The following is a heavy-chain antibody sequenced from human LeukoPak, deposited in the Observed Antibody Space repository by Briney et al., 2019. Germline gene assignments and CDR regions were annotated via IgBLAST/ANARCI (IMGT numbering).Heavy chain of an antibody. J-gene: IGHJ4*02. Sequence: GGSLRLSCAESGFTFSPYGMHWVRQAPGKGLEWVAFIQYDGNHQNYVDSVKGRFTISRDNSKNTLHLQMNSLRAEDTAVYYCAKDSNWALPDWGQGTLVTVSS. CDR1: GFTFSPYG. CDR3: AKDSNWALPD. V-gene: IGHV3-30*02. D-gene: IGHD6-13*01. CDR2: IQYDGNHQ.